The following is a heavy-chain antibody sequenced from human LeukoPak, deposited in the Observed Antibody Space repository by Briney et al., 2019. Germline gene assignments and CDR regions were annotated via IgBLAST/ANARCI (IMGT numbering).Heavy chain of an antibody. J-gene: IGHJ5*02. CDR2: IYYSGST. D-gene: IGHD5-12*01. V-gene: IGHV4-39*07. Sequence: PSETLSLTCTVSGGSISSSSYYWGWIRQPPGKGLEWIGSIYYSGSTYYNPSLKSRVTISVDTSKNQFSLKLSSVTAADTAVYYCARSGGYDSYNWFDPWGQGTLVTVSS. CDR3: ARSGGYDSYNWFDP. CDR1: GGSISSSSYY.